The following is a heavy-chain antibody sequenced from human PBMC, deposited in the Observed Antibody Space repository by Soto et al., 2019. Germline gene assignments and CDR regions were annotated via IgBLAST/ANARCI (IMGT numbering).Heavy chain of an antibody. D-gene: IGHD3-22*01. Sequence: GASVKVSCKASGYTFTSYYMHWVRQAPGQGLEWMGIINPSGGSTSYAQKFQGRVTMTRDTSTSTVYMELSSLRSEDTAVYYCARDSGDSSGYYYPLPYFDYWGQGTLVTVSS. V-gene: IGHV1-46*03. CDR2: INPSGGST. J-gene: IGHJ4*02. CDR1: GYTFTSYY. CDR3: ARDSGDSSGYYYPLPYFDY.